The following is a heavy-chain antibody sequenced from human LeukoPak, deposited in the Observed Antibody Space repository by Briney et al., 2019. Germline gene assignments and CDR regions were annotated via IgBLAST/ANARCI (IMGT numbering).Heavy chain of an antibody. CDR2: TYPGDSDT. D-gene: IGHD3-3*01. CDR1: GSSFTSYW. J-gene: IGHJ4*02. Sequence: GGSLQISGKGSGSSFTSYWIGWVRQLPGKGLEWMGITYPGDSDTRYSPSLQGQVTISADKSISTAYLQWSSLKASDTAMYYCARPRGVEFSRITIFGVVTTWLGYFDYWGQGTLVTVSS. CDR3: ARPRGVEFSRITIFGVVTTWLGYFDY. V-gene: IGHV5-51*01.